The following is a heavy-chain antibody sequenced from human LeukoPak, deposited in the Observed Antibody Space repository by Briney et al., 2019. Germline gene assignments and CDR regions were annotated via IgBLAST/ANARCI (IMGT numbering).Heavy chain of an antibody. CDR3: ATDGAGDYLNH. J-gene: IGHJ4*02. CDR1: GYIFSELS. D-gene: IGHD4-17*01. V-gene: IGHV1-24*01. Sequence: ASVKVSCKVSGYIFSELSMHWVRQAPGQGLEWMGGFNPEDGETFYAQKFQGRVNMTEDTSTDTAYMELSSLSYDDTAVYYRATDGAGDYLNHWGQGTLLTVSS. CDR2: FNPEDGET.